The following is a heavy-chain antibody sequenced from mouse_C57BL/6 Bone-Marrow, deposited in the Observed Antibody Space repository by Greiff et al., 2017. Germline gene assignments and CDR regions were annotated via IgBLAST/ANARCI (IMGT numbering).Heavy chain of an antibody. CDR3: ARGPPDFDY. V-gene: IGHV1-18*01. CDR1: GYTFTDYN. CDR2: INPNSGGT. J-gene: IGHJ2*01. Sequence: VQLKQSGPELVKPGASVKIPCKASGYTFTDYNMDWVKQSHGKSLEWIGDINPNSGGTIYNEKFKGKATLTVDKSSSTAYMELRSLTSDDTAVYYCARGPPDFDYWGQGTTLTVSS.